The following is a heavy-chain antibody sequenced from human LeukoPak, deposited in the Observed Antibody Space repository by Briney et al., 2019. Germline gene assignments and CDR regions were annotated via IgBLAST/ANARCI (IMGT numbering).Heavy chain of an antibody. CDR3: ARAGIAVAGTNWFDP. J-gene: IGHJ5*02. D-gene: IGHD6-19*01. CDR2: IYYRGST. CDR1: GGAVSSEY. Sequence: SQTLTVTCTGPGGAVSSEYWSWIRQPPGKGLEWLGYIYYRGSTNYNSSLKSRVTISVDTSKNQCSLKLSSVTAADTAVYYCARAGIAVAGTNWFDPWGQGTLVTVSS. V-gene: IGHV4-59*02.